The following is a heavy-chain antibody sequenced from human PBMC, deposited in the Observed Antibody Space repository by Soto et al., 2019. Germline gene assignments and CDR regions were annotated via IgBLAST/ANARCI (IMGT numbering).Heavy chain of an antibody. CDR1: GFTFSSYG. CDR3: ARDLKYDFWSGDTTDP. J-gene: IGHJ5*02. CDR2: IWYDGSNK. D-gene: IGHD3-3*01. Sequence: GGSLRLSCAASGFTFSSYGMHWVRQAPGKGLEWVAVIWYDGSNKYYADSVKGRFTISRDNSKNTLYLQMNSLRAEDTAVYYCARDLKYDFWSGDTTDPWGQGTLVTVSS. V-gene: IGHV3-33*01.